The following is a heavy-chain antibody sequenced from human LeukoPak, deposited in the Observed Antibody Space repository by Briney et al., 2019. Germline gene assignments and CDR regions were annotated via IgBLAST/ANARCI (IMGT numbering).Heavy chain of an antibody. Sequence: PGGSLRLSCAASGFTFSHYAMHWVRQAPSKGLEWVALISNDGSFKLYADSVKGRFTISRDDSKNTLDLQLSSLRAEDTAVYYCAKDGFCSSTSCYPNHFNSWGQGTLVTVSS. CDR2: ISNDGSFK. J-gene: IGHJ4*02. V-gene: IGHV3-30*18. D-gene: IGHD2-2*03. CDR3: AKDGFCSSTSCYPNHFNS. CDR1: GFTFSHYA.